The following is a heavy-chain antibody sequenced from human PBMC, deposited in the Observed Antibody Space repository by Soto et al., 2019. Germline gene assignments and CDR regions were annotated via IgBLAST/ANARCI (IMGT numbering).Heavy chain of an antibody. V-gene: IGHV4-59*01. D-gene: IGHD4-17*01. CDR2: IYYSGST. CDR3: ARGDSYGDYGLDDAFDI. Sequence: QVQLQESGPGLAKSSETLSLTCTVSGGSISSYYWNWIRQPPGKGLEWIGYIYYSGSTNYNPSLKSRVTISVDTSKNQFSLKLSSVTAADTAVYYCARGDSYGDYGLDDAFDIWGQGTMVTVSS. CDR1: GGSISSYY. J-gene: IGHJ3*02.